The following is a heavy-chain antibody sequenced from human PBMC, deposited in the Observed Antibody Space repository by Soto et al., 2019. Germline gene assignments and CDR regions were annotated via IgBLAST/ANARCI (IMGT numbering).Heavy chain of an antibody. Sequence: EVQLVESGGGLVQPGGSLRLSCAASGFTFSSYDMHWVRQATGKGLEWVSAIGTAGDTYYPGSVKGRFTISRENAKNSLYLQMNSLRAEDTAVYYCARALWLRFDQTGYFDLWGRGTLVTVSS. D-gene: IGHD5-12*01. V-gene: IGHV3-13*01. J-gene: IGHJ2*01. CDR3: ARALWLRFDQTGYFDL. CDR1: GFTFSSYD. CDR2: IGTAGDT.